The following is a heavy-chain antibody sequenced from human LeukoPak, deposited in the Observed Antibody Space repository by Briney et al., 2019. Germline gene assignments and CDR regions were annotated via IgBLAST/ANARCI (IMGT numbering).Heavy chain of an antibody. V-gene: IGHV1-69*04. CDR1: GGTFSSYA. J-gene: IGHJ4*02. D-gene: IGHD1-1*01. CDR2: IIPILGIA. CDR3: ATESDAGTPIDY. Sequence: SVKVSCKASGGTFSSYAISWVRQAPGQGLEWMGRIIPILGIANYAQKFQGRGTITADKSTSTAYMELSSLRSEDTAVYYCATESDAGTPIDYWGQGTLVTVSS.